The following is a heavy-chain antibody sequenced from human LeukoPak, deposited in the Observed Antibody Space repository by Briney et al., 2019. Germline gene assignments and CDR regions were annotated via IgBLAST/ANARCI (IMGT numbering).Heavy chain of an antibody. Sequence: GGSLRLSCAVSGFTFTNYCMHWVRQAPGKGLVWVSRIDSDGSGTSYADSVKGRFTISRDNAKNSLYLQMNSLRAEDTAVFYCARAGPQYCGGECDLRAMDYWGQGALVTDSS. V-gene: IGHV3-74*01. CDR3: ARAGPQYCGGECDLRAMDY. J-gene: IGHJ4*02. D-gene: IGHD2-21*01. CDR1: GFTFTNYC. CDR2: IDSDGSGT.